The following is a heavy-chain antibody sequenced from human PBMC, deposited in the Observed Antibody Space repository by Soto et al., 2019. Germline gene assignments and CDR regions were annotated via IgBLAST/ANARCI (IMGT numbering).Heavy chain of an antibody. CDR1: GGTFSSYT. D-gene: IGHD6-19*01. J-gene: IGHJ4*02. CDR3: AKSIRGWYYFAY. CDR2: IIPILGIA. Sequence: QVQLVQSGAAVKKPGSSVKVSCKASGGTFSSYTISWVRQAPGQGLEWMGRIIPILGIANYAQKFQGRVTITADKSTSTAYMELSSLRSEDTAVYYCAKSIRGWYYFAYWGQGTLVTVSS. V-gene: IGHV1-69*02.